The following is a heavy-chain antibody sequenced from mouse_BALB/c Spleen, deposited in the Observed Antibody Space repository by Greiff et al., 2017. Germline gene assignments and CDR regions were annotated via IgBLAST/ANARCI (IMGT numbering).Heavy chain of an antibody. V-gene: IGHV1-20*02. CDR3: ARSDDYDY. Sequence: EVKVVESGPELVKPGASVKISCKASGYSFTGYFMNWVMQSHGKSLEWIGRINPYNGDTFYNQKFKGKATLTVDKSSSTAHMELRSLASEDSAVYYCARSDDYDYWGQGTTLTVSS. D-gene: IGHD2-4*01. CDR1: GYSFTGYF. J-gene: IGHJ2*01. CDR2: INPYNGDT.